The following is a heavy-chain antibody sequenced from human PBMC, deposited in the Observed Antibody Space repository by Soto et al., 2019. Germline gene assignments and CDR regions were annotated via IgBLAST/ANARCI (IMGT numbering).Heavy chain of an antibody. V-gene: IGHV3-21*01. CDR3: ARDRVPSSGRLVGDV. Sequence: GGSLRLSCAASGFTFSSYSMNWVRQAPGKGLEWVSSISSSSSYIYYADSVKGRFTISRDNAKNSLYLQMNSLRAEDTAVYYCARDRVPSSGRLVGDVWGKGTTVTVPS. CDR2: ISSSSSYI. CDR1: GFTFSSYS. J-gene: IGHJ6*04. D-gene: IGHD3-22*01.